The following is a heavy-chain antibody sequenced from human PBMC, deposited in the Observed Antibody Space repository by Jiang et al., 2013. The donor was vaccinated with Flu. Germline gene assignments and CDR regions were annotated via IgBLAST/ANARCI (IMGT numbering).Heavy chain of an antibody. CDR1: GGSISSYY. CDR3: ARESGWHWYFDL. D-gene: IGHD6-19*01. CDR2: IYYSGST. V-gene: IGHV4-59*01. J-gene: IGHJ2*01. Sequence: GLVKPSETLSLTCTVSGGSISSYYWSWIRQPPGKGLEWIGYIYYSGSTNYNPSLKSRVTISVDTSKNQFSLKLSSVTAADTAVYYCARESGWHWYFDLWGRGTLVTVSS.